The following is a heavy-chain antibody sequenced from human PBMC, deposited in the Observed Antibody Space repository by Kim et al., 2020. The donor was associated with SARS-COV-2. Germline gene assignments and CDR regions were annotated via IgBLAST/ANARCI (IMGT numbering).Heavy chain of an antibody. V-gene: IGHV1-46*01. CDR3: ARDLSGYYYYGMDV. Sequence: AQKCQDQVTVTRDTCTSTVYMELSSLRSEDTAVYYCARDLSGYYYYGMDVWGQGTTVTVSS. D-gene: IGHD1-26*01. J-gene: IGHJ6*02.